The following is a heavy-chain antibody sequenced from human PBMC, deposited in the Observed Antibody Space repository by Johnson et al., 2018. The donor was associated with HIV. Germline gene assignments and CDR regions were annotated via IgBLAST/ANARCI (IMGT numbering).Heavy chain of an antibody. CDR3: ARGGSSTSLDAFDI. D-gene: IGHD2-2*01. Sequence: VQLVESGGGVVRPGGSLRLSCAAAGFTFDDYGMSWVRQAPGKGLEWVSGINWNGVRTGYLDSMKGRFTISRDNAKNSLYLQMNSLRVEDTAVYYCARGGSSTSLDAFDIWGQGTMVTVSS. CDR1: GFTFDDYG. V-gene: IGHV3-20*04. J-gene: IGHJ3*02. CDR2: INWNGVRT.